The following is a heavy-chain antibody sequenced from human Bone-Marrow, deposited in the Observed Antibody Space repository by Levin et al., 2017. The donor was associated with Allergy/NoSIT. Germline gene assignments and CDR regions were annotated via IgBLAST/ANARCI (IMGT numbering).Heavy chain of an antibody. V-gene: IGHV4-4*02. CDR3: ARVAGITCGGGIVIGSWCDP. CDR2: IYHSGST. Sequence: SETLSLTCAVSGGSISSSNWWSWVRQPPGKGLEWIGEIYHSGSTNYNPSLKSRVTISVDKSKNQFSLKLSSVTAADTAVYYCARVAGITCGGGIVIGSWCDPWGQGTLVTVSS. D-gene: IGHD3-16*02. CDR1: GGSISSSNW. J-gene: IGHJ5*02.